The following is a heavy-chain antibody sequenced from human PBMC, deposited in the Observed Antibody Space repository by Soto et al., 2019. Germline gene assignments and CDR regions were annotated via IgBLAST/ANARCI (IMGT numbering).Heavy chain of an antibody. D-gene: IGHD1-26*01. CDR1: GGSISSYY. CDR2: IYYSGST. CDR3: ARVGRDWELHHYFDY. Sequence: ASETLSLTCTVSGGSISSYYWSWIRQPPGKGLEWIGYIYYSGSTNYNPSLKSRVTISVDTSKNQFSLKLSSVTAADTAVYYCARVGRDWELHHYFDYWGQGTLVNVSS. V-gene: IGHV4-59*01. J-gene: IGHJ4*02.